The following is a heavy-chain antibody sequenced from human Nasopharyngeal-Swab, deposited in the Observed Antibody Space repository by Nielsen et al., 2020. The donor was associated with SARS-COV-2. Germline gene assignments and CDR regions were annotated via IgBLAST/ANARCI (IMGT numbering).Heavy chain of an antibody. CDR2: ICHRGTT. V-gene: IGHV4-34*01. Sequence: SETLSLTCAVYGGSLNNYWWSWIRQTPGKGLEWIGEICHRGTTNYNPSLKSRVTISVDTSKNQFSLELISATAADTAVYYCARHIRGWDAFDIWGQGTTVTVSS. CDR1: GGSLNNYW. CDR3: ARHIRGWDAFDI. D-gene: IGHD6-19*01. J-gene: IGHJ3*02.